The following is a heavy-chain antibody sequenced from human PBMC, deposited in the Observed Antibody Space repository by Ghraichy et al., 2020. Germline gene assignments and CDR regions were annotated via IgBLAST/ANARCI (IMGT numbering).Heavy chain of an antibody. CDR1: GGSISRNNW. CDR3: ARGLGPYYDFWSGRNYGIAV. D-gene: IGHD3-3*01. V-gene: IGHV4-4*02. Sequence: SETLSLTCGVAGGSISRNNWWSWVRQRPGKGQEWIGEIYHSGSTNYNPSLKSRVTISVDKSKNQFSLKLSSVTAADTAVYYCARGLGPYYDFWSGRNYGIAVPGQSTTVPVPS. J-gene: IGHJ6*02. CDR2: IYHSGST.